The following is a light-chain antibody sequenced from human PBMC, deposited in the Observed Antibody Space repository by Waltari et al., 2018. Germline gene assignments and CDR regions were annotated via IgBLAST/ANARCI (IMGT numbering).Light chain of an antibody. Sequence: QTVVTQEPSLSVSPGGTVTLTCALSSGSLSTTSYATWYQPTPGQAPRTLVYKANPRSSWVPARFSGSILGNTAALTITGAQADDESDYYCALYMGSGIWVFGGGTRLTVL. CDR3: ALYMGSGIWV. CDR1: SGSLSTTSY. CDR2: KAN. V-gene: IGLV8-61*01. J-gene: IGLJ3*02.